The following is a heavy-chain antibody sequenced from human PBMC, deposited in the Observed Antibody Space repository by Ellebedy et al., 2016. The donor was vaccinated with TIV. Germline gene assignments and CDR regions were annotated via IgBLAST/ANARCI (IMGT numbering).Heavy chain of an antibody. CDR1: GFTVSNNY. CDR2: IYSGGNT. J-gene: IGHJ4*02. Sequence: GESLKISCAASGFTVSNNYMSWVRQALVKGLEWVSVIYSGGNTFYAEPVKGRFTIPRDSSQNTLYLQMDSLRAEDTAVYYCASSPSQGYWGQGTLVTVSS. CDR3: ASSPSQGY. V-gene: IGHV3-53*01.